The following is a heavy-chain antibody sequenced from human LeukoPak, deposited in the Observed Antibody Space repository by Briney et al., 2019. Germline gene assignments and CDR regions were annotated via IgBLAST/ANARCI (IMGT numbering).Heavy chain of an antibody. J-gene: IGHJ3*02. CDR3: AIPAYYYDSSGYGADI. CDR2: ISGSGGST. V-gene: IGHV3-23*01. CDR1: GFTFSDHY. Sequence: GGSLRLSCAASGFTFSDHYMSWIRQAPGKGLEWVSAISGSGGSTYYADSVKGRFTISRDNSKNTLYLQMNSLRAEDTAVYYCAIPAYYYDSSGYGADIWGQGTMVTVSS. D-gene: IGHD3-22*01.